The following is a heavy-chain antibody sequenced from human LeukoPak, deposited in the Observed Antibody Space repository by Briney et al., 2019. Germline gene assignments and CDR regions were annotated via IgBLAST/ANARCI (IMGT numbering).Heavy chain of an antibody. CDR3: ASSSGTPLYAFDI. CDR1: GGSISSYY. V-gene: IGHV4-59*08. J-gene: IGHJ3*02. CDR2: IYYSGST. Sequence: SETLSLTCTVSGGSISSYYWSWIRQPPGKGLEWIGYIYYSGSTNYNPSLKSRVTISVDTSKNQFSLKLSSVTAADTAVYYCASSSGTPLYAFDIWGQGTMVTVSS. D-gene: IGHD3-22*01.